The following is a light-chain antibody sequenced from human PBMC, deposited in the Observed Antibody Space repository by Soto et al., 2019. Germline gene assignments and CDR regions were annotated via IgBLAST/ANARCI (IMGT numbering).Light chain of an antibody. V-gene: IGKV3-15*01. CDR3: QQYNDWPRT. CDR1: QLFSSN. Sequence: EIVMTQSPATLSVSPGESVPLSCRASQLFSSNLAWYQRRPGQAPRLLIYGSSTRATGVPPRFSGSASGTEFTLTISSLQSEDFGVYYCQQYNDWPRTFGQGTRLEIK. J-gene: IGKJ5*01. CDR2: GSS.